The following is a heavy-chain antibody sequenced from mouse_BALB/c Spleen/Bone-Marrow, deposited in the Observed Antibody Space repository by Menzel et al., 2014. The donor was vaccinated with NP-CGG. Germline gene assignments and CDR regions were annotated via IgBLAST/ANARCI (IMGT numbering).Heavy chain of an antibody. CDR2: IDPANGNT. V-gene: IGHV14-3*02. CDR3: AFYYYGSGLFAY. D-gene: IGHD1-1*01. Sequence: VQLKQSGAELVKPGASVKLSCTASGFNIKDTYMHWVKQRPEQGLEWIGRIDPANGNTKYDPKFQGKATITADTSSNTAYLQLSSLTSEDTAVYYCAFYYYGSGLFAYWGQGTLVTVSA. J-gene: IGHJ3*01. CDR1: GFNIKDTY.